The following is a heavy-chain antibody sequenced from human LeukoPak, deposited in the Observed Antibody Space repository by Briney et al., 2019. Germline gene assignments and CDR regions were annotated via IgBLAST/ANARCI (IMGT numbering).Heavy chain of an antibody. Sequence: SSETLSLTCTVSGVSISSYYWSWIRQPAGKGLEWIGRIYINGNIKYNPSLKSRVTTSLDTSKNQVSLKLSSVTAADTAVYYCARGMTGTNAFDIWGQGTMVTVSS. J-gene: IGHJ3*02. CDR3: ARGMTGTNAFDI. D-gene: IGHD1/OR15-1a*01. CDR2: IYINGNI. CDR1: GVSISSYY. V-gene: IGHV4-4*07.